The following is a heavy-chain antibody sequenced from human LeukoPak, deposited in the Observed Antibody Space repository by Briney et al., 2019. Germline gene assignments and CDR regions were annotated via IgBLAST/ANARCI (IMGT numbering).Heavy chain of an antibody. D-gene: IGHD6-19*01. J-gene: IGHJ4*02. CDR1: GFTVSNNY. CDR3: ASLGVSSGWYDY. V-gene: IGHV3-66*01. CDR2: IYSGGST. Sequence: GSLRLSCAASGFTVSNNYMSWVRQAPGKGLGWVSVIYSGGSTYYADSVKGRFTISRDNSKNTPYLQMNSLRAEDTAVYYCASLGVSSGWYDYWGQGTLVTVSS.